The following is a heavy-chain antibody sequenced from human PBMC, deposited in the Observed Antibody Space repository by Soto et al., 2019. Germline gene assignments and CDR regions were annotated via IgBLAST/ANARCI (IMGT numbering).Heavy chain of an antibody. CDR3: AIVFSGSYSDY. Sequence: QVQLQESGPGLVKPSGTLSLTCAVSGGSIRSNNWWSWVRQPPGKGLEWIGELFHSGSTNYNPSRKTRVTISVDKSKNQFCLKLSSVTAAYTAVYYCAIVFSGSYSDYWGQGTLVTVSS. CDR2: LFHSGST. CDR1: GGSIRSNNW. J-gene: IGHJ4*02. D-gene: IGHD1-26*01. V-gene: IGHV4-4*02.